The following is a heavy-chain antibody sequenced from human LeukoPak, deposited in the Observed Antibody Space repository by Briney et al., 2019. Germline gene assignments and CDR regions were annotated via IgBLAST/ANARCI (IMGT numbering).Heavy chain of an antibody. V-gene: IGHV1-58*01. CDR2: IVVGSGNT. CDR1: GFTFTSSA. D-gene: IGHD1-26*01. Sequence: SVKVSCTASGFTFTSSAVQWVRQARGQRLEWIGWIVVGSGNTNYAQKFQERVTITRDMSTSTAYMELSSLRSEDTAVYYCAAELYPVGATTLAFDIWGQGTMVTVSS. CDR3: AAELYPVGATTLAFDI. J-gene: IGHJ3*02.